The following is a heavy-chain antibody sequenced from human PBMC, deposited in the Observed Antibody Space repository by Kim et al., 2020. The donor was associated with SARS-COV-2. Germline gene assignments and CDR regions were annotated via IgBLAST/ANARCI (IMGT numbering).Heavy chain of an antibody. J-gene: IGHJ3*02. V-gene: IGHV3-21*01. CDR1: GFTFSSYS. CDR2: ISSSSSYI. Sequence: GGSLRLSCAASGFTFSSYSMNWVRQAPGKGLEWVSSISSSSSYIYYADSVKGRFTISRDNAKNSLYLQMNSLRAEDTAVYYCAFAAGAGAFDIWGQGTMVTVSS. CDR3: AFAAGAGAFDI. D-gene: IGHD6-13*01.